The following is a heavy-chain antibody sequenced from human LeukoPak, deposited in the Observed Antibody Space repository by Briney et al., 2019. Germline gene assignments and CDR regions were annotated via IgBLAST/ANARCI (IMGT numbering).Heavy chain of an antibody. Sequence: GGSLRLSCAASGFTFSSYNMNWVRQAPGKGLEWVSSITTSSSVFYADSVKGRFTISRDNAQNSLYLQMNSLRADDTAVYYCARDRDGSEDYWGQGTLVTVSS. V-gene: IGHV3-48*01. CDR3: ARDRDGSEDY. CDR2: ITTSSSV. CDR1: GFTFSSYN. J-gene: IGHJ4*02. D-gene: IGHD1-26*01.